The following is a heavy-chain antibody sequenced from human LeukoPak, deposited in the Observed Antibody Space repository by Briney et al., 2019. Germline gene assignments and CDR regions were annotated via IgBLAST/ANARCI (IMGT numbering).Heavy chain of an antibody. V-gene: IGHV3-7*01. J-gene: IGHJ4*02. CDR2: TKQDGSEK. CDR3: AREGQQWLVRYYFDY. D-gene: IGHD6-19*01. Sequence: GGSLRLSCAASGFTFSSYAMSWVRQAPGKGLEWVANTKQDGSEKYYVDSVKGRFTISRDNAKNSLYLQMNSLRAEDTAVYYCAREGQQWLVRYYFDYWGQGTLVTVSS. CDR1: GFTFSSYA.